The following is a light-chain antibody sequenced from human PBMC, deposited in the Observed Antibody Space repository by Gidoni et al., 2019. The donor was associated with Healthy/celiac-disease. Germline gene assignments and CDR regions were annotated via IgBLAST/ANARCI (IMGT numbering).Light chain of an antibody. CDR2: GAS. V-gene: IGKV3-20*01. Sequence: ELVLTQSPGTLSLSPGERATLSCRASQSVSCSYLAWYQQKPGQAPRLLIYGASSRATSIPDTFSGSGSGTDFTLTISRLEPEEFAVYYCQQYGSSPTLTFGGGTKVEIK. J-gene: IGKJ4*01. CDR1: QSVSCSY. CDR3: QQYGSSPTLT.